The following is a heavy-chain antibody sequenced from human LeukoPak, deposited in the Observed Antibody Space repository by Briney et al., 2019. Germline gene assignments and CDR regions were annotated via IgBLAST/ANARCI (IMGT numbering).Heavy chain of an antibody. V-gene: IGHV3-15*01. Sequence: KSGGSLRLSCAASGFTFSSYAMSWVRQAPGKGLEWVGRIKSKTDGGTTDYAAPVKGRFTISRDDSKNTLYLQMNSLKTEDTAVYYCTTDGHSTQAFDIWGQGTMVTVSS. CDR2: IKSKTDGGTT. CDR1: GFTFSSYA. J-gene: IGHJ3*02. D-gene: IGHD6-13*01. CDR3: TTDGHSTQAFDI.